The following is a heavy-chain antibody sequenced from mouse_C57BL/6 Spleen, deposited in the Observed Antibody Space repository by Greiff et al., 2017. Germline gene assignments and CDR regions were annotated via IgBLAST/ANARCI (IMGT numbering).Heavy chain of an antibody. CDR1: GYTFTRYD. V-gene: IGHV1-85*01. J-gene: IGHJ4*01. CDR2: IYPRDGST. CDR3: ARSGRGDAMDY. D-gene: IGHD1-1*02. Sequence: QVQLQQSGPELVKPGASVKLSCKASGYTFTRYDINWVKQRPGQGLEWIGWIYPRDGSTKYNEKFKGKATLTVYTSSSTAYMELHSLTSEDSAVYFCARSGRGDAMDYWGQGTSVTVSS.